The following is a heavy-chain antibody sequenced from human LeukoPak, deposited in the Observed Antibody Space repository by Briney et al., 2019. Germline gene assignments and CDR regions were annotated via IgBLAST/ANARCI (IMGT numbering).Heavy chain of an antibody. J-gene: IGHJ4*02. CDR1: GFTFSSYE. D-gene: IGHD1-26*01. Sequence: PGGSLRLSCAASGFTFSSYEMNWVRQAPGKGLEGVSYISSSGSAIYYADSVKGRFTISRDNAKNSLYLQMNSLRAEDTAVYYCAREGVVGAYYFDYWGQGTLVTVSS. CDR2: ISSSGSAI. CDR3: AREGVVGAYYFDY. V-gene: IGHV3-48*03.